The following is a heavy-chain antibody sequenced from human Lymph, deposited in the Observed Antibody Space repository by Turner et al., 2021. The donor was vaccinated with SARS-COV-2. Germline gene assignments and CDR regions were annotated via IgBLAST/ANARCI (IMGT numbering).Heavy chain of an antibody. D-gene: IGHD6-13*01. J-gene: IGHJ6*02. Sequence: EVQLVETGGGSLQPGGSLTPSCAASGIIVSRNYMNWVRQAPGKGLEWVSVIYSGGTTYYADSVKGRFTISRDNSKNTLYLQMNSLRVEDTAVYYCARDLGTYGMDVWGQGTTVTVSS. CDR1: GIIVSRNY. CDR3: ARDLGTYGMDV. CDR2: IYSGGTT. V-gene: IGHV3-53*02.